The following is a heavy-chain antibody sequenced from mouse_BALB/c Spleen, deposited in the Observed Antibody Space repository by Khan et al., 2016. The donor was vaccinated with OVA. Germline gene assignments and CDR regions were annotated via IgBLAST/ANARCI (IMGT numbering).Heavy chain of an antibody. CDR3: ARTARIKY. J-gene: IGHJ2*01. CDR1: GYSITSGYG. Sequence: VQLKQSGPGLVKPSPSLSLTCPVPGYSITSGYGWNWIRQFPGNKLEWMGYIRSRGSTTYNPSLQSRISITRDTSKNQFFLQLNSVTTEDTATYYCARTARIKYWGQGTTLTVSS. V-gene: IGHV3-1*02. CDR2: IRSRGST. D-gene: IGHD1-2*01.